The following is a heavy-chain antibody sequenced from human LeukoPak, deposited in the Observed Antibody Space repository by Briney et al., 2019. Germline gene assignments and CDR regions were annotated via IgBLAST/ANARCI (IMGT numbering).Heavy chain of an antibody. V-gene: IGHV4-59*08. CDR2: IYYSGCT. CDR1: DDSISSSY. CDR3: ARGPGLLAPFDY. Sequence: PSETLSLTCTFSDDSISSSYWSWIRQPPGKGLEWIGYIYYSGCTNYNPSLKSRVTISVDTSRNQFSLKLSSVTAADTAVYYCARGPGLLAPFDYWGQGTLVTVSS. J-gene: IGHJ4*02. D-gene: IGHD3-22*01.